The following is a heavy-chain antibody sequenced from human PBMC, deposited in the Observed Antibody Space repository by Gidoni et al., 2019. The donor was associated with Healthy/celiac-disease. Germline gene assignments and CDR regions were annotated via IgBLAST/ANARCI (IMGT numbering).Heavy chain of an antibody. J-gene: IGHJ6*03. CDR1: GFTFSSYA. CDR3: AKAAVFRFLEWPPEYYYYYYMDV. D-gene: IGHD3-3*01. CDR2: ISGSGGST. V-gene: IGHV3-23*01. Sequence: EVQLLESGGGLVQPGGSLRLSCAASGFTFSSYAMSWFRQAPGKGLEWVSAISGSGGSTYYADSVKGRFTISRDNSKNTLYLQMNSLRAEDTAVYYCAKAAVFRFLEWPPEYYYYYYMDVWGKGTTVTVSS.